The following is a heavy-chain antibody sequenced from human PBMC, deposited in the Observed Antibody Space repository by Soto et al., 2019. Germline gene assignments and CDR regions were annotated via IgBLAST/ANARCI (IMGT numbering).Heavy chain of an antibody. CDR3: ASAGSPEINRGDFDI. CDR2: VIPIYGTP. Sequence: QVQLVQSGAEVKQPGSSVKVSCKASRGALSSYAITWVRQAPGQGLDWMGRVIPIYGTPNYAQKFQGRLSLTVDASKSTAYLELSGLRSEDTAVYFCASAGSPEINRGDFDIWGQGTMVTVSS. V-gene: IGHV1-69*18. J-gene: IGHJ3*02. CDR1: RGALSSYA. D-gene: IGHD4-17*01.